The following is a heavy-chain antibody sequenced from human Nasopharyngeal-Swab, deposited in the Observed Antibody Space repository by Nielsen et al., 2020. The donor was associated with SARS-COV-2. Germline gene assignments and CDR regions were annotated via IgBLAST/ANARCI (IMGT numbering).Heavy chain of an antibody. Sequence: GESLKISCAASGFTFSDYYMSWIRQAPGKGLEWVSYISISGSTIYYADSMKGRFTISRDNAKNSLYLQMNSLRAEDTAVYYCARVGQQRLKYWGQGTLVTVSS. V-gene: IGHV3-11*04. D-gene: IGHD6-13*01. CDR3: ARVGQQRLKY. CDR2: ISISGSTI. J-gene: IGHJ4*02. CDR1: GFTFSDYY.